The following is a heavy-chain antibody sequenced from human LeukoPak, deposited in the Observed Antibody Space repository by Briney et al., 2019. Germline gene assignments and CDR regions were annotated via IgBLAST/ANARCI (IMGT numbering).Heavy chain of an antibody. V-gene: IGHV4-34*01. Sequence: PSETLSLTCAVYGGSFSGYYWSWIRQPPGKGLEWIGEINHSGSTNYNPSLKSRVTISVDTSKNQFSLKLSSVTAADTAVYYCARVFCSGGSCWQYWGQGTVVTVSS. J-gene: IGHJ4*02. D-gene: IGHD2-15*01. CDR1: GGSFSGYY. CDR3: ARVFCSGGSCWQY. CDR2: INHSGST.